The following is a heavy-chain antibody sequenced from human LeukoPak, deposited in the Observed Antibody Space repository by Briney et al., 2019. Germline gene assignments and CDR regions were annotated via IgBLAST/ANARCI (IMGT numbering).Heavy chain of an antibody. CDR3: ARVDDRSGYPSFRPSFDI. Sequence: GASVKVSCKASGYTFTSYYMHWVRQAPGQGLEWMGIINPSGGSTSYAQNFQGRVTITTDESTSTAHMELSSLRSEDTAVYYCARVDDRSGYPSFRPSFDIWGQGTMVTVSS. CDR1: GYTFTSYY. D-gene: IGHD3-22*01. CDR2: INPSGGST. J-gene: IGHJ3*02. V-gene: IGHV1-46*01.